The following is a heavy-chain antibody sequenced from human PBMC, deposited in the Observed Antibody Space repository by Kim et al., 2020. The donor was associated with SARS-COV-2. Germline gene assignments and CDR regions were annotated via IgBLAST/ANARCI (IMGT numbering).Heavy chain of an antibody. Sequence: GGSLRLSCEASGFSLNNYGMHWVCQAPGKGLEWVADLSYDGNNNSYADSVKGRFTISRDTSKNTIFLHMSSLRVEDTPVYYCATTRSLGLGISFDVLG. CDR2: LSYDGNNN. CDR3: ATTRSLGLGISFDV. V-gene: IGHV3-33*03. CDR1: GFSLNNYG. D-gene: IGHD3-3*02. J-gene: IGHJ2*01.